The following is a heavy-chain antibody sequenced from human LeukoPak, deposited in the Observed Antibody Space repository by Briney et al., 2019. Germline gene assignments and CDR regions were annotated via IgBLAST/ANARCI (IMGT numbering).Heavy chain of an antibody. CDR2: ISGSGGST. J-gene: IGHJ4*02. CDR1: GFTFSSYA. V-gene: IGHV3-23*01. D-gene: IGHD3-22*01. Sequence: HPGGSLRLSCAASGFTFSSYAMSWVRQAPGKGLEWVSAISGSGGSTYYADSVKGRFTISRDNSKNTLYLQMNSLRAEDTAVYYCAKPPLLNYYDSSGYYYFDYWGQGTLVTVSS. CDR3: AKPPLLNYYDSSGYYYFDY.